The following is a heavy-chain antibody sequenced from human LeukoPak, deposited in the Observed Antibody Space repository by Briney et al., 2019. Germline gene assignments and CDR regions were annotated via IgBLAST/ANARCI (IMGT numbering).Heavy chain of an antibody. Sequence: GGSLRLSCAASGFTFTSYAMNWVRQAPGKGLEWVSAISGSGGSTYYADSVKGRFTISRDNSKNTLYLQMNSLRAEDTAVYYCAKEYYYDSSGYYPWDYRGQGTLVTVSS. J-gene: IGHJ4*02. CDR1: GFTFTSYA. V-gene: IGHV3-23*01. CDR3: AKEYYYDSSGYYPWDY. D-gene: IGHD3-22*01. CDR2: ISGSGGST.